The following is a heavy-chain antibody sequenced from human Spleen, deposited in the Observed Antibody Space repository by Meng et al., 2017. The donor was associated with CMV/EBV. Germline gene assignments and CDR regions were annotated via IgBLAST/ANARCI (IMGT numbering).Heavy chain of an antibody. CDR1: SYA. Sequence: SYAMHWVRQAPGQRLEWMGWSNAGNGNTKYSQEFQGRVTITRDTSASTAYMELSSLRSEDMAVYYCARGDNNYDFWSGYQTYYFDYWGQGTLVTVSS. J-gene: IGHJ4*02. V-gene: IGHV1-3*02. D-gene: IGHD3-3*01. CDR2: SNAGNGNT. CDR3: ARGDNNYDFWSGYQTYYFDY.